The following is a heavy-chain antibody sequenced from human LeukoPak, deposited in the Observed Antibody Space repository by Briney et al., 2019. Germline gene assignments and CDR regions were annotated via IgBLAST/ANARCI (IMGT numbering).Heavy chain of an antibody. D-gene: IGHD2-21*02. CDR1: GGSISSYY. CDR3: ARAPRGGMVTQFDY. J-gene: IGHJ4*02. V-gene: IGHV4-59*01. CDR2: IYYSGST. Sequence: SETLSLTCTVSGGSISSYYWSWIRQPPGKGLEWIGYIYYSGSTNYNPSLKSRVTMSVDTSKNQFSLKLTSVTAADTAVYYCARAPRGGMVTQFDYWGQGTPVTVSS.